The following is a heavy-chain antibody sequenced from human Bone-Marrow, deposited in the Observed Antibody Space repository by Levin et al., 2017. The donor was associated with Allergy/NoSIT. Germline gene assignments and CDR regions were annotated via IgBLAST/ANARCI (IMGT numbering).Heavy chain of an antibody. CDR3: AKDQEGGGAFDY. J-gene: IGHJ4*02. Sequence: GGSLRLSCAGSGFSFDDYAMHWVRQAPGKGLEWVSGITWNSRSIAYVDSVKGRFTISRDNAKNSLYLHMNSLRPEDTALYYCAKDQEGGGAFDYWGQGTLVTVSS. D-gene: IGHD1-26*01. CDR2: ITWNSRSI. V-gene: IGHV3-9*01. CDR1: GFSFDDYA.